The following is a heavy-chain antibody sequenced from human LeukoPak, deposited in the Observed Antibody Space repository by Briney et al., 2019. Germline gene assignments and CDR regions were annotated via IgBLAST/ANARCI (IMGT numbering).Heavy chain of an antibody. V-gene: IGHV4-4*02. CDR1: GGSISNSNW. D-gene: IGHD1-14*01. J-gene: IGHJ4*02. Sequence: SETLSLTCAVSGGSISNSNWWSWVRQPPGKGLEWIGEIFYSGSTSYNPSLKNRVTISVDKSKNQFSLNLSSVTAADTAVYYCARDYGISYFDSWGQGILVIVSS. CDR2: IFYSGST. CDR3: ARDYGISYFDS.